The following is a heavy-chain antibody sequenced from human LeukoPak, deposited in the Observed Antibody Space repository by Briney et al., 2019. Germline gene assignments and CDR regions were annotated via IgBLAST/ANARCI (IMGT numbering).Heavy chain of an antibody. V-gene: IGHV4-38-2*02. Sequence: KPSETLSLTCTVSGYSISSGYYWGWIRPPPGKGLEWIGSIYHSGSTYYNPSLKSRVTISVDTSKNQFSLKLSSVTAADTAVYYCARQLISAGPNWFDPWGQGTLVTVSS. D-gene: IGHD5-24*01. CDR1: GYSISSGYY. CDR2: IYHSGST. CDR3: ARQLISAGPNWFDP. J-gene: IGHJ5*02.